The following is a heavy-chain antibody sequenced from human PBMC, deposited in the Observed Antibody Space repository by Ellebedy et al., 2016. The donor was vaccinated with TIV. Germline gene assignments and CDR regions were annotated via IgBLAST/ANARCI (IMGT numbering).Heavy chain of an antibody. CDR2: IKEDGSEK. CDR1: GFTFSSYA. V-gene: IGHV3-7*01. J-gene: IGHJ4*02. CDR3: ARQGTVVNPFYFDY. Sequence: GESLKVSCAASGFTFSSYAMSWVRQAPGKGLEWVANIKEDGSEKYYVDSVKGRFTISRDNAMNSLYLQMNSLRAEDTAVYYCARQGTVVNPFYFDYWGQGTLVTVSS. D-gene: IGHD4-23*01.